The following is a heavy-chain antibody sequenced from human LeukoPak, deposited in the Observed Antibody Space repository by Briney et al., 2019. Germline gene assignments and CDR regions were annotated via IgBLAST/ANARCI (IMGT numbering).Heavy chain of an antibody. D-gene: IGHD2-21*02. V-gene: IGHV3-49*03. CDR1: GFTFGDYA. CDR3: TRTPPYCGGDCYSDY. Sequence: QAGGSLRLSCTVSGFTFGDYAMSWFRQAPGKGLEWVGFIRSKAYGGTTEYAASVKGRFTTSRDDSKNIAYLQMNSLKTEDTAVYYCTRTPPYCGGDCYSDYWGQGTLVTVSS. CDR2: IRSKAYGGTT. J-gene: IGHJ4*02.